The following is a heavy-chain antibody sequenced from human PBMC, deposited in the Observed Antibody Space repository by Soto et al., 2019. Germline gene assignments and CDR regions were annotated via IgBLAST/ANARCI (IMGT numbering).Heavy chain of an antibody. CDR3: ARSPSTTGWWGPNEY. CDR1: GFTFSNHA. J-gene: IGHJ4*02. V-gene: IGHV3-23*01. D-gene: IGHD2-15*01. CDR2: IKGSGDGI. Sequence: QPGGSLRLSCAGSGFTFSNHAMNWVRQAPGKGLEWVAGIKGSGDGIFYADSVKGRFTISRDNSKKTVYLQMNSLRVEDTAVYYCARSPSTTGWWGPNEYWGQGTLVTVSS.